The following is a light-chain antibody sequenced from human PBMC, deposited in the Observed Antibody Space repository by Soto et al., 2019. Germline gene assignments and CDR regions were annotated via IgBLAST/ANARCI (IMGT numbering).Light chain of an antibody. CDR2: GNS. V-gene: IGLV1-40*01. CDR3: QSYDSSLSGSV. Sequence: QLVLTQPPSVSGAPGQRVTISCTGSSSNIGAGYDVHWYQQLPGTAPKLLIYGNSNRPSWVPDRFAGSKSGTSASLAITGLQAEYEADYYCQSYDSSLSGSVFGGGTKVTVL. J-gene: IGLJ3*02. CDR1: SSNIGAGYD.